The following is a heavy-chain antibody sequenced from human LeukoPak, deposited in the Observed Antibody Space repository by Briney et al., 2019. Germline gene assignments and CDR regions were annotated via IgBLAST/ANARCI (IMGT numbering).Heavy chain of an antibody. CDR1: GGSISSSYYY. CDR2: VYYGRSP. J-gene: IGHJ4*02. Sequence: SETLSLTCTVSGGSISSSYYYWGWIRQPPGKGLEWIGCVYYGRSPYFNPSLESRATISVDTSKNHSSLKMSSVTAADTAVYYCARSSGTGTFPYWGQGTLVTVSS. D-gene: IGHD6-25*01. CDR3: ARSSGTGTFPY. V-gene: IGHV4-39*02.